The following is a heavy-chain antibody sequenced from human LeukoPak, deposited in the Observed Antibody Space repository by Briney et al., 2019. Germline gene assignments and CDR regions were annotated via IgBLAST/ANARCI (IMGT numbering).Heavy chain of an antibody. CDR2: INHSGST. CDR1: GGSFSGYY. Sequence: SETLSLTCAVYGGSFSGYYWSWIRQPPGKGLEWIGEINHSGSTNYNRSLKSRVTISVDTSKNQFSLKLSSVTAADTAVYYCARVYYSSSYDYWYFDLWGRGTLVTVSS. J-gene: IGHJ2*01. D-gene: IGHD6-13*01. CDR3: ARVYYSSSYDYWYFDL. V-gene: IGHV4-34*01.